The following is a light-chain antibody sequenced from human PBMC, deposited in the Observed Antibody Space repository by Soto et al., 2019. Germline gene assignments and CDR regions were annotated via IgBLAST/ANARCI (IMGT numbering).Light chain of an antibody. V-gene: IGKV1-5*03. CDR1: QSISSW. CDR3: QQYGSASPWT. Sequence: DIQMTQSPSTLSASVGDRVTITCRASQSISSWLAWYQQKPGRAPKLLIYKASSLETGVPSRFSGSGSGTEFTLIISSLQPDDVASDYCQQYGSASPWTFGQGTKVEIK. J-gene: IGKJ1*01. CDR2: KAS.